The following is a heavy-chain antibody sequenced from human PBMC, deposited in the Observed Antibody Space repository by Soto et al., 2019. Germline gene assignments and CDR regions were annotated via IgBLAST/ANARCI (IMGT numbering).Heavy chain of an antibody. J-gene: IGHJ4*01. CDR1: GYTFTGYY. V-gene: IGHV1-2*02. D-gene: IGHD6-19*01. CDR2: INPNSGGT. CDR3: ARDPSVWYVFDGPEYYFAY. Sequence: ASVKVSCKASGYTFTGYYMHWVRQAPGQGLDWMGWINPNSGGTNYAQKFQGRVTMTRDTSISTAYRELSRLRSDDTAVYYCARDPSVWYVFDGPEYYFAYWGQGTLVTGSS.